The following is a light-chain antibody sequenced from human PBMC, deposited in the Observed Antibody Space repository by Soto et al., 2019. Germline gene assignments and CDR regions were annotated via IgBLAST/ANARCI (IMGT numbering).Light chain of an antibody. Sequence: DIQMTQSPSSLSASVRDKVTITCRASQSISIYLNWYQQKPGQAPKLLISAASSLQSGVPSRFSGSGSGTDFTLTINSLQPDDFATYYCQQSYRYPRTFGPGTKVDIK. V-gene: IGKV1-39*01. CDR1: QSISIY. J-gene: IGKJ3*01. CDR2: AAS. CDR3: QQSYRYPRT.